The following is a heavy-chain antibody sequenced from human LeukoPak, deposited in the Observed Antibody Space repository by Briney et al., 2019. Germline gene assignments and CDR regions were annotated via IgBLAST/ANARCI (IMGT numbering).Heavy chain of an antibody. J-gene: IGHJ3*02. CDR2: IYYSGST. V-gene: IGHV4-59*01. CDR1: GGSISSYY. CDR3: ARDRWVYYYDSSGYYGDAFDI. Sequence: SETLSLTCTVSGGSISSYYWSWIRQPPGKGLEWIGYIYYSGSTNYNPSLKSRVTISVDTSKNQFSLKLSSVTAADTAVYYCARDRWVYYYDSSGYYGDAFDIWGQGTMVTVSS. D-gene: IGHD3-22*01.